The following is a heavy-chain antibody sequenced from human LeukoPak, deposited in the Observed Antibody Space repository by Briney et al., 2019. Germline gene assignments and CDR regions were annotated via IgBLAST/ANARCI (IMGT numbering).Heavy chain of an antibody. Sequence: PGGSLRLSCAASGFTFSSYTIHWVRQPPGKRLEWVAVISFDGSNKYYADSVKGRFTISRDNSKNTLYLQMNSLRAEDTAVYYCANEIRPNDYWGQGTLVTVSS. D-gene: IGHD4-17*01. CDR1: GFTFSSYT. J-gene: IGHJ4*02. CDR3: ANEIRPNDY. V-gene: IGHV3-30-3*02. CDR2: ISFDGSNK.